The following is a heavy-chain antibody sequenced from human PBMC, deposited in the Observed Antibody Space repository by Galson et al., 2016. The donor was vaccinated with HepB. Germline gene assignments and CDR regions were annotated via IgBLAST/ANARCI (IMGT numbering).Heavy chain of an antibody. CDR3: ARTVDTIMD. Sequence: SVKVSCKASGYTFTSYYVHWVRQAPGQGLKWMGIINPTDGDTTYAQKFQGRVTMTRDTSTSTAYMEVTSLTSEDTAVYYCARTVDTIMDWGQGTLVTVSS. V-gene: IGHV1-46*01. J-gene: IGHJ4*02. D-gene: IGHD5-24*01. CDR2: INPTDGDT. CDR1: GYTFTSYY.